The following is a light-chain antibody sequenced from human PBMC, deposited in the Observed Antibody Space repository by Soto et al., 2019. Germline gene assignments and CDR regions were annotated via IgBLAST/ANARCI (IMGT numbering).Light chain of an antibody. CDR2: DVN. J-gene: IGLJ1*01. V-gene: IGLV2-18*01. CDR3: SLYTSNGSYI. CDR1: TSDIDNYDR. Sequence: QSALTQPPSVSGSPGQSVTISCTGTTSDIDNYDRVSWYQQAPGTAPKLIIYDVNNRPSGAPDRFSGSTSGNTASLTISRLQAEDETDYFCSLYTSNGSYIFGPGTKVTVL.